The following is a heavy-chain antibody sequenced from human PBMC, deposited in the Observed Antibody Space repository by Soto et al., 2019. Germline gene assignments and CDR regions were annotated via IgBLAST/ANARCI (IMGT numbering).Heavy chain of an antibody. Sequence: GGSLRLSCAASGFTFRHYSMHWVRQAPGKGLEWVAVILYDGSNKHFADSVKGRFTVSRDNSNDTFYLQMDSLRAEDTAVYYCARELILGSLSVYYYHGMDVWGQGTTVTVSS. J-gene: IGHJ6*02. D-gene: IGHD3-9*01. V-gene: IGHV3-33*08. CDR3: ARELILGSLSVYYYHGMDV. CDR1: GFTFRHYS. CDR2: ILYDGSNK.